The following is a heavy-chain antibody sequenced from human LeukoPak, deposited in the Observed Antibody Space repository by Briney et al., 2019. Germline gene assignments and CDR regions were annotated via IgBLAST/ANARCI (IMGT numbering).Heavy chain of an antibody. CDR2: INHNGAST. D-gene: IGHD2-21*02. CDR3: VKRAYCGGDCYPDY. Sequence: GGALRLSCADSGFTFTTFAMSWVRHTPGKGLQWVSAINHNGASTYYADSVRGRFTISRDNSRNTLYLQLNSLRVEDTAVYYCVKRAYCGGDCYPDYWGQGTLVTVSS. V-gene: IGHV3-23*01. J-gene: IGHJ4*02. CDR1: GFTFTTFA.